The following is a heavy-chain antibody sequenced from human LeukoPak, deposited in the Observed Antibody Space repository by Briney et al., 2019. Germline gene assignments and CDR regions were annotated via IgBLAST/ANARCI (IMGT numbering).Heavy chain of an antibody. CDR3: ATWRGYSSGWSGPFDD. V-gene: IGHV1-2*02. D-gene: IGHD6-19*01. Sequence: ASVKVSCEASGYTFTGHYMHWVRQAPGQGLEWMGWIDPNSGGTNYAQKFQGRVTMTSDTSISTAYMELSRLRSDDTAIYYCATWRGYSSGWSGPFDDWGQGTLVTVSS. CDR1: GYTFTGHY. CDR2: IDPNSGGT. J-gene: IGHJ4*02.